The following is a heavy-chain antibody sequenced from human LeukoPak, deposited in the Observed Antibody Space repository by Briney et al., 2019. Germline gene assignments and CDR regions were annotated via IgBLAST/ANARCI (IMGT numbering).Heavy chain of an antibody. CDR2: INPRGGST. CDR3: ARGLGQWLDPGNFGY. CDR1: GYTFTSYY. D-gene: IGHD6-19*01. J-gene: IGHJ4*02. Sequence: GASVKVSCKASGYTFTSYYMHWVRQAPGQGLEWMGIINPRGGSTSYAQKFQGRVTMTRNTSISTAYMELSSLRSEDTAVYYCARGLGQWLDPGNFGYWGQGTLVTVSS. V-gene: IGHV1-46*01.